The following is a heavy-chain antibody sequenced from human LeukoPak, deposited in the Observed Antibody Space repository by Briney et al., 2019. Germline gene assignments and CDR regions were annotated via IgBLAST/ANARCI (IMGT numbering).Heavy chain of an antibody. J-gene: IGHJ4*02. Sequence: GALRLSCAASGFTVSSNYMSWVRQAPGKGLEWVSVIYSGGSTCYADSVKGRFTISRDNSKNTLYLQMNSLRAEDTAVYYCARDPGSVFDYWGQGTLVTVSS. D-gene: IGHD1-1*01. CDR3: ARDPGSVFDY. CDR1: GFTVSSNY. CDR2: IYSGGST. V-gene: IGHV3-53*01.